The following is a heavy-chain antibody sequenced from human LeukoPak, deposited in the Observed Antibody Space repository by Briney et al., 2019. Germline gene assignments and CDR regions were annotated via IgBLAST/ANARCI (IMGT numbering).Heavy chain of an antibody. CDR2: INTNTGNP. V-gene: IGHV7-4-1*02. CDR1: GYTFTSYA. Sequence: GASVKVSCKASGYTFTSYAMNWVRQAPGQGLEWMGWINTNTGNPTYAQGFTGRFVFSLDTSVSTAYLQISSLKAEDTAVYYCARDPPSQYDYVWGSYRDDYWGQGTLVTVSS. CDR3: ARDPPSQYDYVWGSYRDDY. D-gene: IGHD3-16*02. J-gene: IGHJ4*02.